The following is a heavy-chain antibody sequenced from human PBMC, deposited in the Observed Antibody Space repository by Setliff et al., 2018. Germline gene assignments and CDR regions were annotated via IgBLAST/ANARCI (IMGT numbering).Heavy chain of an antibody. CDR2: MNPNSGNT. D-gene: IGHD3-3*01. CDR1: GYTFTSYD. J-gene: IGHJ4*02. Sequence: ASVKVSCKASGYTFTSYDINWVRQATGQGLEWMGWMNPNSGNTGYAQKLQGRVTFTRNTSTNTVYMELSSLRFEDTAVYYCARAQSWSGGPYYFDNWGQGTLVTVSS. V-gene: IGHV1-8*01. CDR3: ARAQSWSGGPYYFDN.